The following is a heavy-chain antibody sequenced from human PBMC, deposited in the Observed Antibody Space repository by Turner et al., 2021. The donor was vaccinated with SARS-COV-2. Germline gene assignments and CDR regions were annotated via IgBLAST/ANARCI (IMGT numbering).Heavy chain of an antibody. V-gene: IGHV1-2*02. CDR1: GYTFTDYY. CDR3: AGGYDKLTGSSFSFFDS. J-gene: IGHJ5*01. D-gene: IGHD3-9*01. CDR2: TNPNSESV. Sequence: QVQLVQSGTEVRKPGASVRVSCKTSGYTFTDYYIHWVRQAPGQGVELVAWTNPNSESVKFAPKFQERIFLTRETSINTVYIDLANLTSNETAVYFFAGGYDKLTGSSFSFFDSWGQGTLVTVSS.